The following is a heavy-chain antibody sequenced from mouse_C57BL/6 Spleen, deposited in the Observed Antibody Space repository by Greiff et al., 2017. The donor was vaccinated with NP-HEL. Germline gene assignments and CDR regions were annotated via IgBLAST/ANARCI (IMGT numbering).Heavy chain of an antibody. J-gene: IGHJ1*03. V-gene: IGHV2-2*01. D-gene: IGHD1-1*01. CDR1: GFSLTSYG. CDR2: IWSGGST. CDR3: ARIRSWYFDV. Sequence: QVQLQQSGPGLVQPSQSLSITCTVSGFSLTSYGVHWVRQSPGKGLEWLGVIWSGGSTDYNAAFISRLSISKDNSKSQVFFKMNSLQADDTAIYYCARIRSWYFDVWGTGTTVTVSS.